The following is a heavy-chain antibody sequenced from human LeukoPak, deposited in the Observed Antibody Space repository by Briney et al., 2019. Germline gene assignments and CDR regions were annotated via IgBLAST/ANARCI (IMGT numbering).Heavy chain of an antibody. V-gene: IGHV4-4*07. Sequence: SETLSLTCTVSGGSISPYYWSWIRQPAGKGLEWIGRIYSGGITNYNPSLKSRVTMSVDTSKNQFSLKLSSVTAADTAVYYCATLTGYSSSSDYWGQGTLVTVSS. D-gene: IGHD6-13*01. CDR2: IYSGGIT. CDR1: GGSISPYY. J-gene: IGHJ4*02. CDR3: ATLTGYSSSSDY.